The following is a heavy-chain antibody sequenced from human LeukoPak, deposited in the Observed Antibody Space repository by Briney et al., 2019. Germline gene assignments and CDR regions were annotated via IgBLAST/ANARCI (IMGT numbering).Heavy chain of an antibody. D-gene: IGHD3-22*01. CDR2: IIPIFGTA. V-gene: IGHV1-69*13. CDR1: GGTFSSYA. Sequence: ASVKVSCKASGGTFSSYAISWVRQAPGQGLEWMGGIIPIFGTANYAQKFQGRVTITADDSTSTAYMELSSLRSEDTAVYYCARSHYYDSERHFQHWGQGTLVTVSS. J-gene: IGHJ1*01. CDR3: ARSHYYDSERHFQH.